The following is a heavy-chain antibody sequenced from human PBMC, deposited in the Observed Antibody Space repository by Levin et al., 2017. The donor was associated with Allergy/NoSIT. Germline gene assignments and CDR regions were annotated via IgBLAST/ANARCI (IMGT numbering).Heavy chain of an antibody. CDR1: GFTFSSYG. J-gene: IGHJ4*02. V-gene: IGHV3-33*01. D-gene: IGHD3-16*02. CDR2: IWYDGSNK. Sequence: GGSLRLSCAASGFTFSSYGMHWVRQAPGKGLEWVAVIWYDGSNKYYADSVKGRFTISRDNSKNTLYLQMNSLRAEDTAVYYCARDLYDYIWGSYRYPVGVDYWGQGTLVTVSS. CDR3: ARDLYDYIWGSYRYPVGVDY.